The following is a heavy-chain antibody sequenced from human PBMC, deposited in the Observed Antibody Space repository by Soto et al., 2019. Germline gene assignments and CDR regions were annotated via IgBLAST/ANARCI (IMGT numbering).Heavy chain of an antibody. D-gene: IGHD2-2*03. CDR2: INIYGSST. V-gene: IGHV3-74*01. J-gene: IGHJ3*02. CDR1: GFTFSRYW. CDR3: ARGWIGDLNDAFDI. Sequence: GGSLRLSCAASGFTFSRYWMHWVRQAPGKGLVWVSRINIYGSSTDYADSVKGRFTISRDNAKNTLYLQMNSLRVEDTAVYYCARGWIGDLNDAFDIWGQGTMVTVSS.